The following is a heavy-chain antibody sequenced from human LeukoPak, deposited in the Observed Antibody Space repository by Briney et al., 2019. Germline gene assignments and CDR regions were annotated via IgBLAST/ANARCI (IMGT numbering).Heavy chain of an antibody. CDR1: GGSIRSYY. D-gene: IGHD3-10*01. J-gene: IGHJ4*02. Sequence: SETLSLTCAVSGGSIRSYYWNWVRQPPGKGLEWIGYMYHSGSTNYNPSLKSRVTISVDTSKNQFSLKLSSVTAADTAVYYCARHSRYGSGFDYWGQGTLVTVSS. V-gene: IGHV4-59*08. CDR3: ARHSRYGSGFDY. CDR2: MYHSGST.